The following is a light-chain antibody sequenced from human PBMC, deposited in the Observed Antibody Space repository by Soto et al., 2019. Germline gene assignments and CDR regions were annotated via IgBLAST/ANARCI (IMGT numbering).Light chain of an antibody. Sequence: DVVMTQSPLSLPVTLGQPASISCRSSQSLVYRDGNTYLNWFQQRPGQSLRRLIYKVSNRDSGVPDRLSGSGSGTDFTLKISRVEAEDVGVYYCMQGTHWPYTFGQGTKLEIK. V-gene: IGKV2-30*01. CDR1: QSLVYRDGNTY. CDR2: KVS. J-gene: IGKJ2*01. CDR3: MQGTHWPYT.